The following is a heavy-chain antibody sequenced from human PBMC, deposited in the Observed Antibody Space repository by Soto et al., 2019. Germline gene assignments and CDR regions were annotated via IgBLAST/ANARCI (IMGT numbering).Heavy chain of an antibody. CDR2: ISTDNGNT. J-gene: IGHJ3*02. CDR3: ARGMDDAFDI. V-gene: IGHV1-18*01. CDR1: GYSFLSYD. Sequence: QVQLVQSGAEVKKPGASVKVSCKASGYSFLSYDISWVRQAPGQGLEWMGWISTDNGNTNYAQKVQGRVTMTTDTSTRTAYMELRSLRSDDTAVYYCARGMDDAFDIWGKGTMVTVSS.